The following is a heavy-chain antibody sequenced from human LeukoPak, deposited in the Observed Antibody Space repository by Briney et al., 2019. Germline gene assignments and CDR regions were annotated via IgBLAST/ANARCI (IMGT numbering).Heavy chain of an antibody. CDR1: GYTFTDYY. V-gene: IGHV1-2*02. J-gene: IGHJ4*02. Sequence: GASVKVSCKASGYTFTDYYIHWVRQATGQGLQWMGCINPNSFSTYNTQTFQARVTITRDSSTAYMELSRLRSDDTAVYFCARTLRGHFYDGSGYFFDYWGQGTLVTFSS. CDR3: ARTLRGHFYDGSGYFFDY. CDR2: INPNSFST. D-gene: IGHD3-22*01.